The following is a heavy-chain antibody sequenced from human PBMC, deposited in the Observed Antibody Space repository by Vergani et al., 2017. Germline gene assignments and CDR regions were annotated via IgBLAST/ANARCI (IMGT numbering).Heavy chain of an antibody. CDR1: GGSVTNGNLH. Sequence: QLQLQESGPGLVKASQTLSLTCTVSGGSVTNGNLHWGWIRQPAGRGPEWIGRIYASGTTYYNPSLKRRVTISVNTSNNQFSLELGSVTAADTATYYCASDHIAYGMDVWGQGTSLTVFS. V-gene: IGHV4-61*02. CDR3: ASDHIAYGMDV. CDR2: IYASGTT. J-gene: IGHJ6*02. D-gene: IGHD2-21*01.